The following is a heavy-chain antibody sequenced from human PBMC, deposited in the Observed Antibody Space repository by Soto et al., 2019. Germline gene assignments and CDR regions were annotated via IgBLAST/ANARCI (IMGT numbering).Heavy chain of an antibody. CDR1: GASITSGGYY. D-gene: IGHD3-10*01. Sequence: QVKLQESGPGLVKPSQTLSLACTVSGASITSGGYYWTWIRQHPGKGLEWIGYIYHTGDTGYNASLKSRITISVDTSKNQFSLNLSSVTAADTAFYYCARERGVGASMVRGVRWFDPWGQGTLVTVSS. CDR3: ARERGVGASMVRGVRWFDP. CDR2: IYHTGDT. V-gene: IGHV4-31*03. J-gene: IGHJ5*02.